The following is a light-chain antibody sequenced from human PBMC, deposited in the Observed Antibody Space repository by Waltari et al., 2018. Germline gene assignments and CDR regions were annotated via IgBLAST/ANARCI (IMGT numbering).Light chain of an antibody. CDR3: ATWDDSLRMV. CDR2: STN. CDR1: SAHIRNHY. V-gene: IGLV1-47*01. Sequence: QSVLSHPPPASGTPRQRATISSSEISAHIRNHYLYWYQQLPGTAPKPLTYSTNQRPSGVPDRFSGSKSGTSASLAINGLRSEDEADYYCATWDDSLRMVFGGGTELTVL. J-gene: IGLJ3*02.